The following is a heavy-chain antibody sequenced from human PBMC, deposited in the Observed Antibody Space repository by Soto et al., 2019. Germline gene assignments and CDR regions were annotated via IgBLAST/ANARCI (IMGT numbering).Heavy chain of an antibody. J-gene: IGHJ4*02. CDR1: GASVTSSPYH. Sequence: QLLLQESGPGLVRPSETLSLTCTVSGASVTSSPYHWGWFRQTPGKGLEWIGSFLYDGRTFYGPSLKSRVTISVDTSKNQFSLNMISVTAADTAVYYCAGQGGDYYEDWGQGALVSVSS. CDR3: AGQGGDYYED. CDR2: FLYDGRT. V-gene: IGHV4-39*01. D-gene: IGHD3-16*01.